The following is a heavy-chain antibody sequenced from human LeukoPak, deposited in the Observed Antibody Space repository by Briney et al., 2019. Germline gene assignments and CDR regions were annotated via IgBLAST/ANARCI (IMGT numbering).Heavy chain of an antibody. D-gene: IGHD3-22*01. Sequence: ASVKVSCKASGYTFTSYYMHWVRQAPGQGLEWMGIINPSGGSTSHAQKFQGRVTMTRDTSTSTVYMELSSLRSEDTAVYYCARDARVYYYDSSGYYYPYWGQGTLVTVSS. CDR1: GYTFTSYY. J-gene: IGHJ4*02. CDR2: INPSGGST. CDR3: ARDARVYYYDSSGYYYPY. V-gene: IGHV1-46*03.